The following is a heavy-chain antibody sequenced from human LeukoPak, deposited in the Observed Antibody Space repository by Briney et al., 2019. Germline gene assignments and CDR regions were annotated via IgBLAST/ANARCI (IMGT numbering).Heavy chain of an antibody. CDR3: ARDSSGWLDY. CDR1: GFTFSSYA. CDR2: IYSGGST. J-gene: IGHJ4*02. V-gene: IGHV3-53*01. Sequence: GGSLRLSCAASGFTFSSYAMSWVRQAPGKGLEWVSVIYSGGSTYYADSVKGRFTISRDNSKNTLYPQMNSLRAEDTAVYYCARDSSGWLDYWGQGTLVTVSS. D-gene: IGHD6-19*01.